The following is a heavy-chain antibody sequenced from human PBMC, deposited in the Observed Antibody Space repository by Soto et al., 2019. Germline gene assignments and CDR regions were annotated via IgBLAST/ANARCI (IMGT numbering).Heavy chain of an antibody. V-gene: IGHV5-51*01. CDR3: ASRSGGYIEY. CDR1: GHSFSTYW. CDR2: IYPGDSDT. J-gene: IGHJ4*02. D-gene: IGHD2-15*01. Sequence: GESLKISCQGSGHSFSTYWIGWVRQMPGKGLEWMGIIYPGDSDTRYSPSFQGQVTISADTSISTAYLQWGSLRAADTAVYYCASRSGGYIEYWGQGTLVTVSS.